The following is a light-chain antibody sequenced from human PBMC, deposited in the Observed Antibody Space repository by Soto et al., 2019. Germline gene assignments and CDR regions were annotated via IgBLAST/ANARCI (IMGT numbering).Light chain of an antibody. CDR1: SGHSSYI. V-gene: IGLV4-60*02. J-gene: IGLJ1*01. Sequence: QLVLTQSSSASASLGSSVKLTCTLSSGHSSYIIAWHQQQPGKAPRYLMKLEGSGSYNKGSGVPDRFSGSSSGADRYLTISNLQFEDEADYYCATWDSNTRVFGTGTKVTVL. CDR3: ATWDSNTRV. CDR2: LEGSGSY.